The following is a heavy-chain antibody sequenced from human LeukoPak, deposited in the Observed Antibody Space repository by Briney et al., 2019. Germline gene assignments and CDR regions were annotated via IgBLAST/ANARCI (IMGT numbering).Heavy chain of an antibody. V-gene: IGHV3-23*01. Sequence: GGSLRLSCGASGFTFSNYAMSWVRQAPGKGLEWVSTISGSGDSAYYADSVKGRFTISRDNSKSTVYLQMNSLRAEDTAVYYCAKSTYWSNPYYFDYWGQGTLVTVSS. D-gene: IGHD2-2*01. CDR3: AKSTYWSNPYYFDY. CDR2: ISGSGDSA. J-gene: IGHJ4*02. CDR1: GFTFSNYA.